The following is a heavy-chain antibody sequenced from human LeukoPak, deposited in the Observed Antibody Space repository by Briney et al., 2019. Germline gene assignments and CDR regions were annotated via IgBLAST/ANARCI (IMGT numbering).Heavy chain of an antibody. CDR3: ARRIVGATNWFDP. CDR2: INWNGGST. CDR1: GLTVNSNY. Sequence: PGGSLRLSCAASGLTVNSNYMNWVRQAPGKGLEWVSGINWNGGSTGYADSVKGRFIISRDNAKNSLYLQMNSLRAEDTALYYCARRIVGATNWFDPWGQGTLVTVSS. J-gene: IGHJ5*02. D-gene: IGHD1-26*01. V-gene: IGHV3-20*04.